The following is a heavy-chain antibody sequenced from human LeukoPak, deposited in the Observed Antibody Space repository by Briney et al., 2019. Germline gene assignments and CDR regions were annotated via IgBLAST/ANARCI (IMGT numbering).Heavy chain of an antibody. CDR2: ISGSGGST. CDR1: GFTFSSYG. J-gene: IGHJ4*02. Sequence: GGSLRLSCAASGFTFSSYGMSWVRQAPGKGLEWVSAISGSGGSTYYADSVKGRFTISRDNSKNTLYLQMNSLRAEDTAVYYCAKDLFHGSGSYYNRGDYWGQGTLVTVSS. CDR3: AKDLFHGSGSYYNRGDY. V-gene: IGHV3-23*01. D-gene: IGHD3-10*01.